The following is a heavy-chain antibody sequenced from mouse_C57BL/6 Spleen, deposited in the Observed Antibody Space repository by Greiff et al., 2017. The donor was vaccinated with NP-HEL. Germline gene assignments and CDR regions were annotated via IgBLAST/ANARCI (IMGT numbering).Heavy chain of an antibody. D-gene: IGHD1-1*01. V-gene: IGHV5-17*01. Sequence: DVMLVESGGGLVKPGGSLKLSCAASGFTFSDYGMHWVRQAPEKGLEWVAYISSGSSTIYYADKVKGRFTISRDNAKNTLFLQMTSLRSEDTAMYYCARREGSSYAYFDVWGTGTTVTVSS. CDR2: ISSGSSTI. CDR1: GFTFSDYG. CDR3: ARREGSSYAYFDV. J-gene: IGHJ1*03.